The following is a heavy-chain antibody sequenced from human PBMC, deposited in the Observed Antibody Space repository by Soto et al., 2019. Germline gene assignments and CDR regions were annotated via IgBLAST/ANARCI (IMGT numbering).Heavy chain of an antibody. J-gene: IGHJ4*02. Sequence: ESGGGLAQPGRSLRLSCAVSGLSFSSYAMTWVRQSPGKGLEWVSSISRSGNSTYSADSVRGRFTISRDNSKNTLYLQMNSLRDEDTAVYYCAKDAKILDWLPTSYYFDFWGQGTLVTVSS. CDR2: ISRSGNST. CDR3: AKDAKILDWLPTSYYFDF. V-gene: IGHV3-23*01. CDR1: GLSFSSYA. D-gene: IGHD3-9*01.